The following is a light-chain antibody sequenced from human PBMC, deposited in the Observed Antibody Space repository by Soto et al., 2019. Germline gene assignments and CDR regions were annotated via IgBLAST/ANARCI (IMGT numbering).Light chain of an antibody. Sequence: DLQMTQSPSSLSASVGDRVTITCRASQSISSYLNWYQQKPGKAPKLLIYAASSLQSGVPSRFSVSGSGTDFTLTISSLQPEDFATYYCQQSYSGFTFGPGTKVDIK. V-gene: IGKV1-39*01. CDR2: AAS. J-gene: IGKJ3*01. CDR3: QQSYSGFT. CDR1: QSISSY.